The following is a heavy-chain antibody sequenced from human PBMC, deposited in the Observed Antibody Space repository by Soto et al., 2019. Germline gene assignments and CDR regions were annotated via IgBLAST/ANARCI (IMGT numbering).Heavy chain of an antibody. CDR1: GFTFSTYF. J-gene: IGHJ3*02. D-gene: IGHD3-10*01. V-gene: IGHV3-30-3*01. CDR2: ISHGGNTQ. CDR3: AKDGPYGSGTDSSGWDDAFDI. Sequence: PGGSLRLSCAASGFTFSTYFIHWVRQSPGKGLEWLTLISHGGNTQHYADSVKGRFTVSRDNSKNTLYLQMNSLRAEDTAVYFCAKDGPYGSGTDSSGWDDAFDIPGQRTMVTVSS.